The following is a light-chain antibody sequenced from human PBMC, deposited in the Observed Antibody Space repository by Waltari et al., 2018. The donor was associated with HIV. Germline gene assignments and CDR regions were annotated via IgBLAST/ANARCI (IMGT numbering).Light chain of an antibody. CDR1: ESLLYTNRYNY. V-gene: IGKV2-28*01. CDR3: MQVVQTPPT. Sequence: DIVMTQSPLSLPVSPGEPASISCVSDESLLYTNRYNYLASNRASGVPDRFRGTGSGTNFTLTISRVKTEDVGVYFCMQVVQTPPTFGQGTTLEIK. J-gene: IGKJ2*01.